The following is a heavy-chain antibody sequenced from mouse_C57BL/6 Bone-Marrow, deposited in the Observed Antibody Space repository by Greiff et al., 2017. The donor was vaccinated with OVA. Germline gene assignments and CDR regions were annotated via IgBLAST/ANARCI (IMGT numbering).Heavy chain of an antibody. J-gene: IGHJ3*01. CDR1: GFTFSSYG. Sequence: EVQLVESGGDLVKPGGSLKLSCAASGFTFSSYGMSWVRQTPDKRLEWVATISSGGSYTYYPDSVKGRFTISRDNAKNTLYLQMSSLKSEDTAMYYCARHGPYGYPFAYWGQGTLVTVSA. V-gene: IGHV5-6*01. CDR2: ISSGGSYT. D-gene: IGHD2-2*01. CDR3: ARHGPYGYPFAY.